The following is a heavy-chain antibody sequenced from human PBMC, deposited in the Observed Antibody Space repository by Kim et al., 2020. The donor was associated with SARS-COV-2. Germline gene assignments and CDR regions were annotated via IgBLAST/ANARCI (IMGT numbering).Heavy chain of an antibody. Sequence: NYAQKFQGRVTITADKSTSTAYMELSSLRSEDTAVYYCARDGLVVAALDVWGQGTTVTVSS. V-gene: IGHV1-69*04. D-gene: IGHD2-15*01. CDR3: ARDGLVVAALDV. J-gene: IGHJ6*02.